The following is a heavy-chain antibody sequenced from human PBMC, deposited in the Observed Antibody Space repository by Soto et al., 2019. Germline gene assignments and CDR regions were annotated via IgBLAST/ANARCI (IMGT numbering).Heavy chain of an antibody. V-gene: IGHV2-70*04. CDR3: ARSPGGFTVATYFFDY. CDR1: GFSLSSKGMR. J-gene: IGHJ4*02. CDR2: IDWDDDK. D-gene: IGHD3-16*01. Sequence: SGPTLVNPTQTLTLTCTFSGFSLSSKGMRVSWIRQPPGKALEWLARIDWDDDKFYSPSLRTRLAISKGTSKNQVVLTMTNVDPMDTATYYCARSPGGFTVATYFFDYWGQGTLVTVSS.